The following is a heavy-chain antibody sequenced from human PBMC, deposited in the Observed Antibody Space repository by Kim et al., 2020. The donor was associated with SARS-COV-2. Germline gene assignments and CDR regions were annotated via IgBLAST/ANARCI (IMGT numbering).Heavy chain of an antibody. D-gene: IGHD5-18*01. CDR3: AHGDTAMVRHDYGMDV. CDR2: ISSSSSYI. Sequence: GGSLRLSCAASGFTFSSYSMNWVRQAPGKGLEWVSSISSSSSYIYYADSVKGRFTISRDNAKNSLYLQMNSLRAEDTAVYYCAHGDTAMVRHDYGMDVWGQGTTVTGSS. CDR1: GFTFSSYS. J-gene: IGHJ6*02. V-gene: IGHV3-21*01.